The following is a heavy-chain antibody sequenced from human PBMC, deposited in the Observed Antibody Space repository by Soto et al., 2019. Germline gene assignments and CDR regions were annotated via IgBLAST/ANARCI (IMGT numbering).Heavy chain of an antibody. CDR1: GGTFSSYA. V-gene: IGHV1-69*12. D-gene: IGHD2-15*01. J-gene: IGHJ6*04. Sequence: QVQLVQSGAEVKKPGSSVKVSCKASGGTFSSYAISWVRQAPGQGLEWMGGIIPIFGTANYAQKFQGRVTITADESTSTAYMELSSLRSEDTAVYYCASSGTVVRAHGYYYGMDVWGKGTTVTVSS. CDR2: IIPIFGTA. CDR3: ASSGTVVRAHGYYYGMDV.